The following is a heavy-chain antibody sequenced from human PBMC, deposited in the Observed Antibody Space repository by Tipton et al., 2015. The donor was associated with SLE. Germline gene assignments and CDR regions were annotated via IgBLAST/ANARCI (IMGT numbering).Heavy chain of an antibody. CDR1: GFTFNRYW. J-gene: IGHJ4*02. D-gene: IGHD3-10*01. V-gene: IGHV3-74*01. CDR2: IDSDGTIT. Sequence: GSLRLSCAASGFTFNRYWMHWVRQAPGKGLMWVSRIDSDGTITNYADTVKGRFTISRDNAKDTLYLQMNSLRAEDTAVYYCARIHYYGSGSSDYWGQGTLVTVSS. CDR3: ARIHYYGSGSSDY.